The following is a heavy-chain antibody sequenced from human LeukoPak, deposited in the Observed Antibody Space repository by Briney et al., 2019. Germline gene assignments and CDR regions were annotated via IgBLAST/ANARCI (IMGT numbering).Heavy chain of an antibody. J-gene: IGHJ4*02. Sequence: GGSLRLSCAASGFTFSSYWMSWVRQAPGKGLEWVANIKQDGSEKYYVDSVKGRFTISRDNAKNSLYLQMNSLGAEDTAVYYCANTADYDILTGYLDYWGQGTLVTVSS. CDR2: IKQDGSEK. CDR3: ANTADYDILTGYLDY. V-gene: IGHV3-7*05. D-gene: IGHD3-9*01. CDR1: GFTFSSYW.